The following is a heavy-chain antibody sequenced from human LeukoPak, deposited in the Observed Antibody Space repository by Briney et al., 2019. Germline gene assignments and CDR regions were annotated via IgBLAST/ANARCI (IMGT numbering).Heavy chain of an antibody. CDR1: GLTFSTYA. CDR3: AKTYYDTTYFDY. CDR2: ISAGGATT. J-gene: IGHJ4*02. V-gene: IGHV3-23*01. Sequence: GGSLRLSCGASGLTFSTYAMNWVRQAPGKGLEWVSAISAGGATTYYADSVKGRFTISRDNSKNTVYLQMNSLRAEDTAVYYCAKTYYDTTYFDYWGQGTLVTASS. D-gene: IGHD3-22*01.